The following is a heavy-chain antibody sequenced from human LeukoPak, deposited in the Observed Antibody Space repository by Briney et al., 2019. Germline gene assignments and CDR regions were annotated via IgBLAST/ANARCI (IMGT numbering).Heavy chain of an antibody. Sequence: SVKVSCKASGGTFSSYAISWVRQAPGQGLEWMGGIIPIFGTANYAQKFQGRVTITADESTSTAYMELSSLRSEDTAVYYCARRYCSSTSCYSIDYWGQGTLVTVSP. CDR2: IIPIFGTA. CDR1: GGTFSSYA. J-gene: IGHJ4*02. D-gene: IGHD2-2*01. CDR3: ARRYCSSTSCYSIDY. V-gene: IGHV1-69*13.